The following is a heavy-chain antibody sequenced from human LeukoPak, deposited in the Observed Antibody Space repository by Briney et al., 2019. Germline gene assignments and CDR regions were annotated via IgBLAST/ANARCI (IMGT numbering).Heavy chain of an antibody. CDR3: ARGMRYCSSTSCYLRRDDAFDI. J-gene: IGHJ3*02. D-gene: IGHD2-2*01. CDR2: INQSGST. Sequence: SETLSLTCAVYGGSFSGYYWSWIRQPPGKGLEWIGEINQSGSTNYNPSLKSRVTISVDTSENQFSLKLSSVTAADTAVYYCARGMRYCSSTSCYLRRDDAFDIWGQGTMVTVSS. CDR1: GGSFSGYY. V-gene: IGHV4-34*01.